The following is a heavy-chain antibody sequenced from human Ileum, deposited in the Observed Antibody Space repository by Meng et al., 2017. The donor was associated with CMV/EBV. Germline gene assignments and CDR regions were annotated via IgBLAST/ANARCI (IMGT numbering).Heavy chain of an antibody. CDR1: GFSLRTSGVS. Sequence: QITLKESGPTLVKPTQTLTLTCTCSGFSLRTSGVSVGWVRQPPGKALEWLALVYWDDDKRYSPSLRSRLTITKDTSKNQVVFTMSHLDPVDNATYHCVFRLEEPRRSSYYFDQWSQGTLVTVSS. J-gene: IGHJ4*02. CDR3: VFRLEEPRRSSYYFDQ. V-gene: IGHV2-5*02. D-gene: IGHD3-10*01. CDR2: VYWDDDK.